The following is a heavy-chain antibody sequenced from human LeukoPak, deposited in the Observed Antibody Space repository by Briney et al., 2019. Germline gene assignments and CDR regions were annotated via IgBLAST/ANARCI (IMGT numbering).Heavy chain of an antibody. V-gene: IGHV3-30*04. CDR3: ARGGIYDILTGYYDY. D-gene: IGHD3-9*01. CDR1: GFTFSSYT. CDR2: ISYDGSIK. J-gene: IGHJ4*02. Sequence: GSLILSCAASGFTFSSYTMHWVRQAPGKGLEWVAVISYDGSIKYYADSVKGRFTISRDNSKNTLYLQMNSLRPEDTAVYYCARGGIYDILTGYYDYWGQGTLVTVSS.